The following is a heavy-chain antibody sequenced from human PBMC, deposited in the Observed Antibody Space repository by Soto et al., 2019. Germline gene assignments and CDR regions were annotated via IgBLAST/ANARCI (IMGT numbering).Heavy chain of an antibody. CDR3: ARRATTTAGYFDI. Sequence: GGSLRLSCAASGFTFSKYWISWFRQAPGKWLEWVANIKQDGSEKNYKDSVKGRLTISRDNAKNSLSLQMNSLRAEDTAVYYCARRATTTAGYFDIHGSGTLVTVSS. D-gene: IGHD1-26*01. V-gene: IGHV3-7*01. CDR2: IKQDGSEK. CDR1: GFTFSKYW. J-gene: IGHJ2*01.